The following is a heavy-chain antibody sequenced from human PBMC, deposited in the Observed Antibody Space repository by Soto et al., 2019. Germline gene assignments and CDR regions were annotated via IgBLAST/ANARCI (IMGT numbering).Heavy chain of an antibody. V-gene: IGHV1-2*04. CDR2: INPNSGGT. CDR3: ARGLGYCSSTSCPTQMDV. D-gene: IGHD2-2*01. J-gene: IGHJ6*04. Sequence: GASVKVSCKASGYTFTGYYMHWVRQAPGQGLEWMGWINPNSGGTNYAQKFQGWVTMTRDTSISTAYMELSRLRSDDTAVYYCARGLGYCSSTSCPTQMDVWGKGTTVTVSS. CDR1: GYTFTGYY.